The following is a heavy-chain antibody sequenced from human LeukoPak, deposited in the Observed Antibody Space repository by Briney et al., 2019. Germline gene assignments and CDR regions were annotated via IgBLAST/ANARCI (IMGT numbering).Heavy chain of an antibody. Sequence: ASVKVSCKASGYTFTGYYMHWVRQAPGQGLEWMGWINPNSGGTNYAQKFQGRVTMTRNTSISTAYMELSRLRSDDTAVYYCARGRPRDGYNYAHFDYWGQGTLVTVSS. J-gene: IGHJ4*02. CDR1: GYTFTGYY. D-gene: IGHD5-24*01. CDR2: INPNSGGT. CDR3: ARGRPRDGYNYAHFDY. V-gene: IGHV1-2*02.